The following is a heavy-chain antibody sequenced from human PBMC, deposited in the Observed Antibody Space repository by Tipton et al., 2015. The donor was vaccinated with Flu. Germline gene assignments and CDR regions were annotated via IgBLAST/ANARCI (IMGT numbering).Heavy chain of an antibody. CDR1: GGSISSGSYY. V-gene: IGHV4-61*02. CDR2: IYTSGST. J-gene: IGHJ1*01. Sequence: TLSLTCTVSGGSISSGSYYWSWIRQPAGKGLEWIGRIYTSGSTNYNPSLTSRVTISVDTSKNQFSLKLSSVTAADTAVYYCARGTLYGDSGAEYFEHWGQGTLVTVSS. CDR3: ARGTLYGDSGAEYFEH. D-gene: IGHD4-17*01.